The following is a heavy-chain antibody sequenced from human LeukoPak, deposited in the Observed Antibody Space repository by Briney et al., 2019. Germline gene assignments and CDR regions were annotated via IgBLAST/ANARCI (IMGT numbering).Heavy chain of an antibody. J-gene: IGHJ4*02. V-gene: IGHV3-23*01. CDR2: INGRGGST. Sequence: GGSLRLSCAASGFTFSNYAMSWVRQAPGEGLEWVSSINGRGGSTYYADSVKGRFTISRDNAKNSLYLQMNSLRAEDTAVYYCAREEYQWLRVFDYWGQGTLVTVSS. CDR3: AREEYQWLRVFDY. D-gene: IGHD6-19*01. CDR1: GFTFSNYA.